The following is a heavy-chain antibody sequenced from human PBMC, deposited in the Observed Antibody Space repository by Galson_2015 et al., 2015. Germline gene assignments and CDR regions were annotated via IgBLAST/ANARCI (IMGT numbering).Heavy chain of an antibody. V-gene: IGHV3-30*18. J-gene: IGHJ4*01. D-gene: IGHD5-24*01. Sequence: SLRLSCAASGFTFSSYGMHWVRQAPGKGLEWVAVISYDGSNKYYADSVKGRFTISRDNSKNTLYLQMNSLRAEDTAVYYCAKGTGDGYKYQAVHYLDYWGHGTLVTVSS. CDR3: AKGTGDGYKYQAVHYLDY. CDR1: GFTFSSYG. CDR2: ISYDGSNK.